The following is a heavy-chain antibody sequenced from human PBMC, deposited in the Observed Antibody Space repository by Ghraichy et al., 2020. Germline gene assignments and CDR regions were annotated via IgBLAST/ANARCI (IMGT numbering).Heavy chain of an antibody. Sequence: SETLSLTCTVSDGSITNYYWSWVRQPPGKGLEWIGYVHYRGSTNYNPSLKSRVAMSVEPSKNRFSLRLSSATAADTAVYYCASGTTNVDYWGQGALVTVSS. CDR3: ASGTTNVDY. D-gene: IGHD2/OR15-2a*01. J-gene: IGHJ4*02. V-gene: IGHV4-59*01. CDR2: VHYRGST. CDR1: DGSITNYY.